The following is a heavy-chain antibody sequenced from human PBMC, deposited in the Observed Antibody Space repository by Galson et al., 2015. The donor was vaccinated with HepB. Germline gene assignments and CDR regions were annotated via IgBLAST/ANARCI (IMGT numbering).Heavy chain of an antibody. V-gene: IGHV3-53*01. CDR2: IFGDDST. J-gene: IGHJ4*02. Sequence: SLRLSCAGSGFAVSSSYMSWVRQAPGKGLEWVSVIFGDDSTHYTDSVKGRFTISRDKSTSTLYLQMNNLRAEDTATYYCARDPRGNGWSLTLHYWGQGTLVIVSS. CDR3: ARDPRGNGWSLTLHY. D-gene: IGHD6-19*01. CDR1: GFAVSSSY.